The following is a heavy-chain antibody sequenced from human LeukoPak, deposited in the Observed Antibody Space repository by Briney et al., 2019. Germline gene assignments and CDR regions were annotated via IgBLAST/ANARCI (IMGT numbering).Heavy chain of an antibody. D-gene: IGHD4-17*01. J-gene: IGHJ6*03. CDR2: INPNSGAT. CDR1: GYTFTDYY. CDR3: ARSSTVTAYSITYYWYMDV. Sequence: ASVKVSCKASGYTFTDYYMHWVRQAPGQGLEWMGWINPNSGATNYAQKFQGRVTMTRDTSIDTAYMEVSRLRSDDTAVYYCARSSTVTAYSITYYWYMDVWGKGITVTISS. V-gene: IGHV1-2*02.